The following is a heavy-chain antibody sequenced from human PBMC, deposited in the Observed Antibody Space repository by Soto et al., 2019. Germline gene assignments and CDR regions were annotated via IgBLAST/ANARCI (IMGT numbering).Heavy chain of an antibody. CDR2: MYNSGSA. V-gene: IGHV4-61*05. CDR3: ARHGAIYSNSWYDFDY. D-gene: IGHD5-18*01. J-gene: IGHJ4*02. Sequence: SETLSLTCTVSGGSVRSSTYYWGWIRQSPGKGLEWVGYMYNSGSANYNPSLKSRVTISVDMSQNQFSLKLTSVTAADTAVYYCARHGAIYSNSWYDFDYWGQGTLVTVS. CDR1: GGSVRSSTYY.